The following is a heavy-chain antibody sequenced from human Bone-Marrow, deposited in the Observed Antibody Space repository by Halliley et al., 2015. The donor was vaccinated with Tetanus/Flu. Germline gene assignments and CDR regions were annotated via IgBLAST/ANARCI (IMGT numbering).Heavy chain of an antibody. V-gene: IGHV4-30-2*05. CDR2: ST. Sequence: STYDNPSLKSRVTISVDTSKNQFFLKLSSVTAADTAVYYCARASYYYDSSGYYYLPAYYFDYWGQGTLVTVSS. D-gene: IGHD3-22*01. J-gene: IGHJ4*02. CDR3: ARASYYYDSSGYYYLPAYYFDY.